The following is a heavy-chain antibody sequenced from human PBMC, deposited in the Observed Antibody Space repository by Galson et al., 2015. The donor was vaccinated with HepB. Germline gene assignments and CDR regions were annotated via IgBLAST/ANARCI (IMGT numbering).Heavy chain of an antibody. CDR2: IYPGDSDT. CDR1: GYIFYNYW. CDR3: ASQLSAGWNYFFDY. Sequence: QSGAEVKKPGDSLEISCKGSGYIFYNYWIGWVRQMPGKGLEWMGIIYPGDSDTRYSPSFQGHVTISADKSTSTAYLQWNSLKASDTAMYYCASQLSAGWNYFFDYWGQGTLVTVSS. J-gene: IGHJ4*02. V-gene: IGHV5-51*06. D-gene: IGHD1-7*01.